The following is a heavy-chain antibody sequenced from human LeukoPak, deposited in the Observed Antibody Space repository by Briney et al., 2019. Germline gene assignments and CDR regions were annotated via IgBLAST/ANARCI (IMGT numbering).Heavy chain of an antibody. D-gene: IGHD3-10*01. CDR3: ARDRGAFIDS. J-gene: IGHJ4*02. V-gene: IGHV3-48*02. Sequence: PGGSLRLSCAASGFTFSTYSMSWVRQAPGKGLEWLSYISGSSSATYYTDSVKGRFTVSRDNAKDSLYLQMDSLRDEDTAVYYCARDRGAFIDSWGQGTLVTVSS. CDR1: GFTFSTYS. CDR2: ISGSSSAT.